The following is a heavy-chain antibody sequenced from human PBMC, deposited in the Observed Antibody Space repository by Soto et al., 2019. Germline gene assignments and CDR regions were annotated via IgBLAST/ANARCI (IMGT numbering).Heavy chain of an antibody. D-gene: IGHD3-16*01. CDR3: ARMATFGSLNWFDP. V-gene: IGHV1-8*01. CDR2: MNPGSGDT. CDR1: GSSFTNND. J-gene: IGHJ5*02. Sequence: ASVKVSCQASGSSFTNNDVSWVRQATGQGLEWMGWMNPGSGDTGYAQKFQGRVTMTRDISTATAYMELSSLRSDDTAIYYCARMATFGSLNWFDPWGQGTLVTVSS.